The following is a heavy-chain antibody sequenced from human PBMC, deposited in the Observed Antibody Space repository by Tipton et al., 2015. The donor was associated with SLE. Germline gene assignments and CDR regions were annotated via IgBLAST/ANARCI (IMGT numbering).Heavy chain of an antibody. J-gene: IGHJ3*02. D-gene: IGHD6-6*01. CDR2: IYYRGST. CDR3: ARDEGRGSSSQRAFDI. V-gene: IGHV4-59*01. CDR1: GGSISSYY. Sequence: LRLSCTVSGGSISSYYWSWIRQPPGKGLEWIGYIYYRGSTNYNPSLKSRVTISVDTSKNQFSLKLSSVTAADTAVYYCARDEGRGSSSQRAFDIWGQGTMVTVSS.